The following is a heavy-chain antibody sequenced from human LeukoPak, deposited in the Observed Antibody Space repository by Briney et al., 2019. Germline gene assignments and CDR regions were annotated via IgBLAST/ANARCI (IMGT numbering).Heavy chain of an antibody. CDR2: IYIGGST. D-gene: IGHD3-22*01. J-gene: IGHJ3*02. Sequence: GGSLRLSCAASGLTVSSNYMSWVRQAPGKGLEWVSVIYIGGSTYYGDSVKGRFTISRDNSKNTLYLQMNSLRAEDTAVYYCARDRGTYYYDSSAPAVAFDIWGQGTVVTVSS. V-gene: IGHV3-66*02. CDR3: ARDRGTYYYDSSAPAVAFDI. CDR1: GLTVSSNY.